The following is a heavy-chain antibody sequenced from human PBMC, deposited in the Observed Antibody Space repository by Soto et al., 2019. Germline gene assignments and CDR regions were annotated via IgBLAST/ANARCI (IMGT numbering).Heavy chain of an antibody. CDR1: GYTFTSYG. J-gene: IGHJ4*02. D-gene: IGHD3-10*01. Sequence: GASVKVSCKASGYTFTSYGISWVRQAPGQGLEWMGWISAYNGNTNYAQKLQGRVTMTTDTSTSTAYMELRSLRSDDTAVYYCAREEGHYYGSGSYYNGFDYWGQGTLVTVSS. V-gene: IGHV1-18*01. CDR3: AREEGHYYGSGSYYNGFDY. CDR2: ISAYNGNT.